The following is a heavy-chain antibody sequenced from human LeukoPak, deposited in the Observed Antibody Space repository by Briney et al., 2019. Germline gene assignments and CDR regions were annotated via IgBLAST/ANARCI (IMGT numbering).Heavy chain of an antibody. CDR1: GYTFTSYA. D-gene: IGHD1-14*01. Sequence: ASVKVSCKASGYTFTSYAMNWVRQAHGQGLEWMGWINTNTGNPTYAQGFTGRFVFSLDTSVSTAYLQISSLKAEDTAVYYCARKMRGPRDGSCFDYWGQGTLVTVSS. CDR2: INTNTGNP. CDR3: ARKMRGPRDGSCFDY. V-gene: IGHV7-4-1*02. J-gene: IGHJ4*02.